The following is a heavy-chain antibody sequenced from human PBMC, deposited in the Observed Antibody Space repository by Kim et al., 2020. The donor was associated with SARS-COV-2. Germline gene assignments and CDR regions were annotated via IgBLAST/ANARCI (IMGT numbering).Heavy chain of an antibody. J-gene: IGHJ4*02. Sequence: SETLSLTCTVSGYSISSGYYWGWIRQPPGKGLEWIGSIYHSGSTYYNPSLKSRVTISVDTSKNQFSLKLSSVTAADTAVYYCASVGSTSCQNWGQGTLVTVSS. D-gene: IGHD2-2*01. V-gene: IGHV4-38-2*02. CDR1: GYSISSGYY. CDR2: IYHSGST. CDR3: ASVGSTSCQN.